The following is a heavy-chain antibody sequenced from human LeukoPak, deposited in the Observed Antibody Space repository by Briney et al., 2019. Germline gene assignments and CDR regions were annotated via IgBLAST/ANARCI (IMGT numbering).Heavy chain of an antibody. Sequence: GGSLRLSCAASGFTFSSYGMHWVRQAPGKGLEWVAVISYDGSNKYYADSVKGRFTISRDNSKNTLYMQMNSLRAEDTAVYYCASEYSYGLDYWGEASLVSDSS. CDR1: GFTFSSYG. J-gene: IGHJ4*02. V-gene: IGHV3-30*03. CDR3: ASEYSYGLDY. CDR2: ISYDGSNK. D-gene: IGHD5-18*01.